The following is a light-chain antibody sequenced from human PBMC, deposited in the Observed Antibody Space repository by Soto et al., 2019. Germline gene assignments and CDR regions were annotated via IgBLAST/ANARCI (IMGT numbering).Light chain of an antibody. J-gene: IGKJ5*01. CDR1: QSFSGY. V-gene: IGKV3-11*01. CDR2: DAS. Sequence: DILLTQSPATLSLSPGERATLSCRASQSFSGYLAWYQQKPGQAPRLLIYDASKRGTGIPARFSGRGSGTDFTLTISSLETEDFAVYYCQQSSNWPPVITLGQGTRLEIK. CDR3: QQSSNWPPVIT.